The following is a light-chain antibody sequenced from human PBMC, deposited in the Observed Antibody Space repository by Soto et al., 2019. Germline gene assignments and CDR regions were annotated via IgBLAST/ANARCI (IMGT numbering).Light chain of an antibody. CDR2: STS. V-gene: IGLV7-43*01. CDR3: LLYYGGPFGV. CDR1: TGAVTSGFY. Sequence: QAVVTQEPSLTVSPGGTVTLTCASSTGAVTSGFYPNWFQQKPGQAPRPLIYSTSNKHSWTPARFSGSLLGGKAALTLSGVQPEDEADYYCLLYYGGPFGVFGGGTKLTVL. J-gene: IGLJ3*02.